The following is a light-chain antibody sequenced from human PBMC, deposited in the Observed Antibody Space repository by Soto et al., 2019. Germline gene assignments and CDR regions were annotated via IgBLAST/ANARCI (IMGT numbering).Light chain of an antibody. V-gene: IGKV3-15*01. CDR3: QQDNSWPPLT. Sequence: EIVMTQSPATLSVSPEESATLACRASQSVSSNLAWNQQKPGQAPRLLIYGASTRATGLPARFSGSGSGTEFTLTISSLQSEDLAVYYCQQDNSWPPLTFGGGTKVEIK. CDR2: GAS. J-gene: IGKJ4*01. CDR1: QSVSSN.